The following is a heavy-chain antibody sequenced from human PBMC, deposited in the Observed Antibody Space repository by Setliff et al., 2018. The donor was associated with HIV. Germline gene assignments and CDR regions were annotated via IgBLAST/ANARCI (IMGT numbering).Heavy chain of an antibody. Sequence: PGESLKISCAASGFTFNSAWMNWVRQAPGKGLEWVGLIKSKTDGGTTDYAAPVKGRFTISRDYSKKTLYLQMNSLKTEDTAVYYCTTDLPIVESYPFDYWGQGTLVTVS. J-gene: IGHJ4*02. CDR2: IKSKTDGGTT. D-gene: IGHD1-26*01. V-gene: IGHV3-15*01. CDR1: GFTFNSAW. CDR3: TTDLPIVESYPFDY.